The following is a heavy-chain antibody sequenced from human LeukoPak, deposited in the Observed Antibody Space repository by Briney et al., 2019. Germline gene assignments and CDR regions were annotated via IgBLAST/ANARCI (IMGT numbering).Heavy chain of an antibody. Sequence: SETLSLTCNVSGGSISSYYWSWIRQPPGKGLEWIGEINHSGSTNYNPSLKSRVTISVDTSKNQFSLKLSSVTAADTAVYYCAGSRYFDWLFNRYFDYWGQGTLVTVSS. J-gene: IGHJ4*02. CDR1: GGSISSYY. V-gene: IGHV4-34*01. CDR2: INHSGST. D-gene: IGHD3-9*01. CDR3: AGSRYFDWLFNRYFDY.